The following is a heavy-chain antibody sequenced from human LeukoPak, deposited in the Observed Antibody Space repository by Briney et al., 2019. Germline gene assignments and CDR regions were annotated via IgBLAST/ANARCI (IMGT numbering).Heavy chain of an antibody. J-gene: IGHJ4*02. CDR2: IYTSGST. CDR1: GGSISSGSYY. V-gene: IGHV4-61*02. D-gene: IGHD4-17*01. Sequence: PSETLSLTCTVSGGSISSGSYYWSWIRQPAGKGLEWMGRIYTSGSTNYNPSLKSRVTISVDTSKNQFSLKLSSVTAADTAVYYCARVYGDSTGVDYCGQGTLVTVSS. CDR3: ARVYGDSTGVDY.